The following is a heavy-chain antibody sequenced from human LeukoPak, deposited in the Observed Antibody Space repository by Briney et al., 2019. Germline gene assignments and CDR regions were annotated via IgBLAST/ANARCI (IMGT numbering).Heavy chain of an antibody. CDR3: ARLDPGSTSWFDP. V-gene: IGHV4-59*01. CDR2: IYYSGST. J-gene: IGHJ5*02. D-gene: IGHD1-1*01. CDR1: GGSIGRYY. Sequence: PSETLSLTCTVSGGSIGRYYWSWIRQPPGKGLEWIGYIYYSGSTNYNTSLESRVTLSVDTSKNHFSLKLTSVTAADTAVYYCARLDPGSTSWFDPWGQGTLVTVSS.